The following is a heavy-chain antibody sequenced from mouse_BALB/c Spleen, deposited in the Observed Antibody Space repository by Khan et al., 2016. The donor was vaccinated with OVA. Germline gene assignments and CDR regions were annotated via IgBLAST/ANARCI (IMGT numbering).Heavy chain of an antibody. D-gene: IGHD1-1*01. CDR2: ILPGSGRN. J-gene: IGHJ3*01. CDR1: GYTFSSYW. CDR3: ARGNYYGSSSWFGY. V-gene: IGHV1-9*01. Sequence: QVRLQQSGAELMKPGASVKISCKATGYTFSSYWIEWVKQRPGHGLEWIGEILPGSGRNNYNEKFKGKATFTADTSSNTAYMQLSNLTSDDSAVYYCARGNYYGSSSWFGYWGQGTLDTVSA.